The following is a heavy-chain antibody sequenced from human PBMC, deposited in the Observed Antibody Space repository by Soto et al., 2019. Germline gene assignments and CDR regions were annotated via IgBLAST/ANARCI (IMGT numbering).Heavy chain of an antibody. Sequence: QVQLQESGPGLVKPSETLSLTCTVSSGSIINYYWSWIRQPPGKGLEWIGFIYYSGSTNYNSFLKSRVPMAVDMSRQQLSLNLNSVSAADTAASYYASRLTLATTTGDAFDLWGQGTMVTVSS. CDR2: IYYSGST. CDR3: ASRLTLATTTGDAFDL. J-gene: IGHJ3*01. CDR1: SGSIINYY. D-gene: IGHD4-17*01. V-gene: IGHV4-59*01.